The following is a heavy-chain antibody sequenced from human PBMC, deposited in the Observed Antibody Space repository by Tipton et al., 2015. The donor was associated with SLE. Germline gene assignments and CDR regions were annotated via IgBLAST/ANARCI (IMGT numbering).Heavy chain of an antibody. CDR3: AKDIRECFWI. D-gene: IGHD3-3*01. CDR1: GFTFSSST. V-gene: IGHV3-64D*06. CDR2: ISSNGDST. Sequence: SLRLSCAASGFTFSSSTGYWVRQAPGRGLEYVAGISSNGDSTFYTASVEGRFIISRDNSKNMMFLQMSALRAEDTAVYYCAKDIRECFWIWGQGTLVTVSS. J-gene: IGHJ4*02.